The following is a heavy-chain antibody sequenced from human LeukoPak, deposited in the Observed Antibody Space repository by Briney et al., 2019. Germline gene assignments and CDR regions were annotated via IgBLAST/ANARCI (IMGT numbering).Heavy chain of an antibody. Sequence: GGSLRLSCTVSGFTFRDYPINWVRQAPGKGLEWLGFIRKKAYGGTTEYAASVTGRFTISRDDSKSIAYLQMNSLEIEDTAVYFCTRLSDPWAGLEYWGQGTLVTVSS. V-gene: IGHV3-49*04. CDR3: TRLSDPWAGLEY. CDR1: GFTFRDYP. D-gene: IGHD3-10*01. CDR2: IRKKAYGGTT. J-gene: IGHJ4*02.